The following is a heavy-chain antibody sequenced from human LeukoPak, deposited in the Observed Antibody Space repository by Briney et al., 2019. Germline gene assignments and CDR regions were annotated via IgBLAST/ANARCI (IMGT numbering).Heavy chain of an antibody. V-gene: IGHV4-31*03. CDR2: IYYSGST. CDR3: AREPRGGGYSFDY. Sequence: SSETLSLTCTVSGGSINIINYYWGWIRQPPGKGLEWIGYIYYSGSTFYNPSLKSRVTISVDTSKNQFSLRLSSVTAADTAVYYCAREPRGGGYSFDYWGQGTLVTVSS. D-gene: IGHD5-12*01. CDR1: GGSINIINYY. J-gene: IGHJ4*02.